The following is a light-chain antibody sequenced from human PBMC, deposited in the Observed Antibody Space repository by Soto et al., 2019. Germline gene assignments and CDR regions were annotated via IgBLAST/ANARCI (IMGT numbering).Light chain of an antibody. CDR3: QQYNSYSTWT. J-gene: IGKJ1*01. Sequence: IQLTQSPSTLSASVGARVTITCRASQSLSSRLAWYQQKPGKAPDLLIYDASSLESGVPSRFSGSGSGTEFTLTISSLQPDDFATYYCQQYNSYSTWTFGQGTKVDIK. CDR2: DAS. CDR1: QSLSSR. V-gene: IGKV1-5*01.